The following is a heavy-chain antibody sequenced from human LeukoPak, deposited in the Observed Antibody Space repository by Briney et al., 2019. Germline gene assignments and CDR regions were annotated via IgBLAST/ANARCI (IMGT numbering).Heavy chain of an antibody. CDR3: ASTSKYIGSGRDDSFDI. CDR2: ISYSGGT. Sequence: SETLSLTCTVSGGSLSTGGYYWSWIRQPPGKGLEWIGYISYSGGTYYNPSLKSRVSISVDTSKSQFSLKMSSVTAADTAVYYCASTSKYIGSGRDDSFDIWGQGTMVTVSS. V-gene: IGHV4-30-4*01. CDR1: GGSLSTGGYY. D-gene: IGHD3-10*01. J-gene: IGHJ3*02.